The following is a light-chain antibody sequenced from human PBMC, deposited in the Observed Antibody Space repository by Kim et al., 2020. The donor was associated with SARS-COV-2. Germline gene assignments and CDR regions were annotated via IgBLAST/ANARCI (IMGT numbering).Light chain of an antibody. CDR3: QQYNNWPYT. J-gene: IGKJ2*01. CDR2: DAS. Sequence: SWSQGERATHSCRASQSVSSYLAWYQQKPGQAPRLLIYDASNRATGIPARFSGSGYGTDFTLTISSLQSEDFAVYYCQQYNNWPYTFGQGTKLEI. CDR1: QSVSSY. V-gene: IGKV3D-15*01.